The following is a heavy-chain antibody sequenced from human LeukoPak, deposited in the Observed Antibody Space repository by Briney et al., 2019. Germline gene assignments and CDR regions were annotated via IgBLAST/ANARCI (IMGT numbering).Heavy chain of an antibody. Sequence: ASVKVSCKASGYTFTSYGISWVRRAPGQGLEWMGWISAYNGNTNYAQKLQGRVTMTTDTSTSTAYMELRSLRSDDTAVYYCARAQDIVVVPAAAWWFDPWGQGTLVTVSS. CDR1: GYTFTSYG. V-gene: IGHV1-18*01. CDR3: ARAQDIVVVPAAAWWFDP. J-gene: IGHJ5*02. D-gene: IGHD2-2*01. CDR2: ISAYNGNT.